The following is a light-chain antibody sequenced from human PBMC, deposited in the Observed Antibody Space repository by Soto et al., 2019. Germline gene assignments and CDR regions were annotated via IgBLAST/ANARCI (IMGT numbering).Light chain of an antibody. CDR3: QQANSFPIT. J-gene: IGKJ5*01. Sequence: DIQMTQSPSSLSASVGDRATITCRASQSIGRYLNWYQQKPGRAPKVLIYATSSLQSGVPSRFSGSGSGTDFTLTISSLQPEDFATYYCQQANSFPITFGQGTRLEIK. CDR2: ATS. CDR1: QSIGRY. V-gene: IGKV1-39*01.